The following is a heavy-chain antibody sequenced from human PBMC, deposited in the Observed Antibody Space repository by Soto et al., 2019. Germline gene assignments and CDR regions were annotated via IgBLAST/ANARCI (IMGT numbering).Heavy chain of an antibody. D-gene: IGHD3-3*01. CDR2: IKSKTDGGTT. V-gene: IGHV3-15*01. Sequence: EVQLVESGGGLVKPGGSLRLSCAASGFTFSNAWMSWVRQAPGKGLEWVGRIKSKTDGGTTDYAAPVKGRFTNSRDDSKNPLYLEMNSLKTEDTAVYYCTTSARSGPFDYWGQGTLVTVSS. CDR3: TTSARSGPFDY. J-gene: IGHJ4*02. CDR1: GFTFSNAW.